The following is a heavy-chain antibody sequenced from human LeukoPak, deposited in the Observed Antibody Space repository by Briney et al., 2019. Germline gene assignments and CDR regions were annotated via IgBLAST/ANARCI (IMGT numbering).Heavy chain of an antibody. D-gene: IGHD3-16*01. CDR1: GFTFSSYG. J-gene: IGHJ6*02. Sequence: GGSLRLSCAASGFTFSSYGMHWVRQAPGKGLEWVALIWFDGSNKYYADSVKGRFTISRDNSKNTLYLQMNSLRAEDTAVYYCARGGQPMGVTIDYGMDVWGQGTTVTVSS. CDR2: IWFDGSNK. CDR3: ARGGQPMGVTIDYGMDV. V-gene: IGHV3-33*01.